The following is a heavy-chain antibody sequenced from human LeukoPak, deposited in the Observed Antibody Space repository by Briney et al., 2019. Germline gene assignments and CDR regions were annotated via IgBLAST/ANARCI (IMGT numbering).Heavy chain of an antibody. CDR1: GFTFSDHY. CDR3: VREYYYDFPQ. CDR2: SRAKIDSYTT. D-gene: IGHD3-3*01. V-gene: IGHV3-72*01. Sequence: SGGSLRLPCAASGFTFSDHYMDWVRQAPGKGLEWVGRSRAKIDSYTTEYAASVKGRFTISRDESEITLYLHMNSLKTEDTAVYYCVREYYYDFPQWGRGTLVTVSS. J-gene: IGHJ4*02.